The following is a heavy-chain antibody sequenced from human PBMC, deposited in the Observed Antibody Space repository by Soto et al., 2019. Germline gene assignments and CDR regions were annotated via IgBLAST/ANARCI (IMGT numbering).Heavy chain of an antibody. Sequence: SQTLSLTCAISGDSVSSNNAAWNWIRQSPSRGLEWLGRTYFRSKWHYGYAVSVRSRITIKPDTSKNQFSLQLNSVTPEDTAVYYCARSEQWLTTWGQGIMVTVSS. J-gene: IGHJ5*02. V-gene: IGHV6-1*01. CDR1: GDSVSSNNAA. CDR2: TYFRSKWHY. CDR3: ARSEQWLTT. D-gene: IGHD6-19*01.